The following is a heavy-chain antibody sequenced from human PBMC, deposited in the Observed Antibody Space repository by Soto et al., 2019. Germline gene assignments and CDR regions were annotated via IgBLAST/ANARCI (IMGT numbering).Heavy chain of an antibody. CDR3: AIRASYYDSSGYFDY. CDR2: INSDGSST. V-gene: IGHV3-74*01. J-gene: IGHJ4*02. CDR1: GFTFSSYW. Sequence: EVQLVESGGGLVQPGGSLRLSCAASGFTFSSYWMHWVRQAPGKGLVWVSRINSDGSSTSYAASVKGRFTISRDNAKNTLYLQTNSLRAEDTAVYYCAIRASYYDSSGYFDYWGQGTLVTVSS. D-gene: IGHD3-22*01.